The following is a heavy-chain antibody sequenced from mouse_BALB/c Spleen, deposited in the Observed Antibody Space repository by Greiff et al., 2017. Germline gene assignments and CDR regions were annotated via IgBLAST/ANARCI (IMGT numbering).Heavy chain of an antibody. CDR1: GYSFTSYW. CDR3: SRTGNFDY. CDR2: IDPSDSET. J-gene: IGHJ2*01. Sequence: QVQLQQSGPQLVRPGASVKISCTASGYSFTSYWMHWVKQRPGQGLEWIGMIDPSDSETKLNQKFKDKATFTVDKSSSTAYMQLSSPTSEDSAVYVCSRTGNFDYWGQGTTLTVSS. V-gene: IGHV1-59*01. D-gene: IGHD1-1*02.